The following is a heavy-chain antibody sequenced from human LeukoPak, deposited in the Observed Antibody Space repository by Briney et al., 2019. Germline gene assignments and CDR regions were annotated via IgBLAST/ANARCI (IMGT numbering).Heavy chain of an antibody. CDR3: ARALGYYAFYFDH. D-gene: IGHD1-26*01. CDR1: GGSISHYY. Sequence: SETLSLTCTVSGGSISHYYWSWIRQPPGKGLEWIGYIYQSGTTNYHPPLKSRVTISVDTSKNQFSLKLTSMTAADTAVYYCARALGYYAFYFDHWGQGTLVTVSS. V-gene: IGHV4-59*01. J-gene: IGHJ4*02. CDR2: IYQSGTT.